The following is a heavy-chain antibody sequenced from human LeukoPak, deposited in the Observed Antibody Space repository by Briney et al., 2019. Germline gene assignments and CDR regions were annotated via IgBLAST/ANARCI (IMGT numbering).Heavy chain of an antibody. CDR3: AKEGAVPGTDY. CDR1: GFTFSTYA. J-gene: IGHJ4*02. D-gene: IGHD6-13*01. CDR2: ISGSGHST. V-gene: IGHV3-23*01. Sequence: GGSLRLSCAASGFTFSTYAMSWVRQAPGKGLEWVSAISGSGHSTYYADSVKGRFTISRDNSKNTLYLQMNSLRAEDTAVYFCAKEGAVPGTDYWGQGTLVTVSS.